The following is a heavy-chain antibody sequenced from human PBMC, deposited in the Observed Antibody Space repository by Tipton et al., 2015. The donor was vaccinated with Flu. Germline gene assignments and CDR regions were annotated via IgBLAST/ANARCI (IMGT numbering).Heavy chain of an antibody. D-gene: IGHD5-18*01. CDR2: IHYSGST. CDR1: GASISSGGYY. V-gene: IGHV4-31*03. CDR3: ARDEDTSMGTH. J-gene: IGHJ4*02. Sequence: GLVKPSQTLSLTCSVSGASISSGGYYWSWIRQHPGKGLEWIGYIHYSGSTYYNPSLRSRVTISVDTSKNQFCLNLSSLTAADTAVYYCARDEDTSMGTHWGQGPLVTVSS.